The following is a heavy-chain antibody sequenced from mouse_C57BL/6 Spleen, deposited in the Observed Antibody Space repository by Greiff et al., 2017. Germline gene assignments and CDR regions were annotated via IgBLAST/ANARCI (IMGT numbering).Heavy chain of an antibody. V-gene: IGHV1-63*01. CDR2: IYPGGGYT. D-gene: IGHD1-1*01. CDR1: GYTFTNYW. Sequence: VKLQESGAELVRPGTSVKMSCKASGYTFTNYWIGWAKQRPGHGLEWIGDIYPGGGYTNYNEKFKGKATLTADKSSSTAYMQFSSLTSEDSAIYYCARSGGSSYYFDYWGQGTTLTVSS. J-gene: IGHJ2*01. CDR3: ARSGGSSYYFDY.